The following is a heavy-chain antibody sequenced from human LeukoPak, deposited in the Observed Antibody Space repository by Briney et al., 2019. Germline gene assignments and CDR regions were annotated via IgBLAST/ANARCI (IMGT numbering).Heavy chain of an antibody. CDR2: ISNYGSRK. V-gene: IGHV3-30*03. Sequence: GGSLRLSCAPSGFTFSRHGMHWVRQAPGKGLEWVAIISNYGSRKYYAHSVEGRFTISRDNSKNTLYLQMDSLRAEDTAVYYCARDRAWNYFDYWGQGTLVTVSS. CDR3: ARDRAWNYFDY. CDR1: GFTFSRHG. J-gene: IGHJ4*02. D-gene: IGHD3-3*01.